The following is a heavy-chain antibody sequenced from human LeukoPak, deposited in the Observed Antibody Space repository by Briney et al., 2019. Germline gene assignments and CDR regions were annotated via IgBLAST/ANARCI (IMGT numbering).Heavy chain of an antibody. D-gene: IGHD2/OR15-2a*01. CDR2: ISYDGRNK. Sequence: GGSLRLSCAASGGTSPASAMNWVRQAPGKGLEWVAVISYDGRNKHYTDSVKGRFTISRDNSTNTLFLQMTSLRVEDTAVYSCPRDNTTWSYMDVWGKGTTVTVSS. CDR3: PRDNTTWSYMDV. CDR1: GGTSPASA. J-gene: IGHJ6*03. V-gene: IGHV3-30*04.